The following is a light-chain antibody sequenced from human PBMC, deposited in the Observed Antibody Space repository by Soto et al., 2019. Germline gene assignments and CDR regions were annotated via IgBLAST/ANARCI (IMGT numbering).Light chain of an antibody. CDR3: MQALQTPRT. CDR2: LGS. V-gene: IGKV2-28*01. Sequence: DIVMTQSPLSLPVTPGEPASISCRSSQSLLHSNGYNYLDWYLQKPGQSPQLLIYLGSNRASGVPDRFSGSGIGTDFTLKISRVEAEDVGVYYCMQALQTPRTFGQGTKLEIK. CDR1: QSLLHSNGYNY. J-gene: IGKJ2*01.